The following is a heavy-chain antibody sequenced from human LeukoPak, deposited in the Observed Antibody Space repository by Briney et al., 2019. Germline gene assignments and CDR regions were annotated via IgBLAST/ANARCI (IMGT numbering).Heavy chain of an antibody. Sequence: MPGGSLRLSCIGSGFTFSSSELNWVRQAPATGLEWLSFVNSRNTIYYLDSVKGRFTISRDNAKNSLYLQMNSLRVEDTAVYYCVSGAAMDVWGQGTTVTASS. D-gene: IGHD3-10*01. J-gene: IGHJ6*02. CDR1: GFTFSSSE. CDR2: VNSRNTI. V-gene: IGHV3-69-1*01. CDR3: VSGAAMDV.